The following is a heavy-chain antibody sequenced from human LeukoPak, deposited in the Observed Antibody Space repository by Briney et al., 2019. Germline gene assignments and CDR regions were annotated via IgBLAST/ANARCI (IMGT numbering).Heavy chain of an antibody. D-gene: IGHD2-2*01. CDR1: GFTFSTYV. CDR2: ISGSGGST. CDR3: AKGRVPAPNAAFDI. Sequence: GGSLRLSCAASGFTFSTYVMSWVRQAPGKGLEWVSGISGSGGSTYYADSVKGRFTISRDNSKNKLYLQMNSLRAEDRAVYYCAKGRVPAPNAAFDIWGQGTMVSVSS. J-gene: IGHJ3*02. V-gene: IGHV3-23*01.